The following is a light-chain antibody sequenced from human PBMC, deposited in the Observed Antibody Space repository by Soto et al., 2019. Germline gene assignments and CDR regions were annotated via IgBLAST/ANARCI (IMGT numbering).Light chain of an antibody. CDR2: DTS. Sequence: VLTQSPAILSLSPGERASLSCSASQSVSNYLAWYQQRPXQAPRLLIYDTSKRANGIPPRFSGSGSGTDLTLTLSSLEPEDFAVYDCHQRSSRPTNTFGGGTKVDIK. J-gene: IGKJ4*01. V-gene: IGKV3-11*01. CDR3: HQRSSRPTNT. CDR1: QSVSNY.